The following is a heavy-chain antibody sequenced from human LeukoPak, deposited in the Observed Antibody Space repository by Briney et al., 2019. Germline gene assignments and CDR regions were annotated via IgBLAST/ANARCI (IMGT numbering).Heavy chain of an antibody. J-gene: IGHJ4*02. CDR1: GFTFSNYA. V-gene: IGHV3-23*01. CDR3: AKRPDSHDY. CDR2: ISDSEGTT. D-gene: IGHD3-22*01. Sequence: GGSLRLSCAASGFTFSNYAMTWVRQAPGKGLERVSGISDSEGTTNYADSVKGRFTISRDNSKNTVHLQMSSLRAEDTAIYYCAKRPDSHDYWGQGTLVTVSS.